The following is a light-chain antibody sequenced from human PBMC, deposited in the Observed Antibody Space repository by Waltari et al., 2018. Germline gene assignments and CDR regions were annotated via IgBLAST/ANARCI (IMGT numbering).Light chain of an antibody. CDR3: QNYVRLPAT. J-gene: IGKJ1*01. Sequence: EIVLTQSPGTLSLSPGERATLSCRASQSVGGTLAWYQQKPGQAPRLLMYGTSIRAPGTPDRVSGTGSGTDFSLTISRLEPEDCAVYYCQNYVRLPATFGQGTKVESK. CDR2: GTS. CDR1: QSVGGT. V-gene: IGKV3-20*01.